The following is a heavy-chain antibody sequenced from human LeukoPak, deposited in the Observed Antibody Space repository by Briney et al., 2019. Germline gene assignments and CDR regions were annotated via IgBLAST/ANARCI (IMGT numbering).Heavy chain of an antibody. D-gene: IGHD6-19*01. CDR1: GGSISSYY. CDR2: IYYSGST. CDR3: ARLSRRGWYVHY. V-gene: IGHV4-59*08. Sequence: TSETLSLTCTVSGGSISSYYWSWIRQPPGKGLEWIGYIYYSGSTNYNPSLKSRVTISVDTSKNQFSLKLSSVTAADTAVYYCARLSRRGWYVHYWGQGTLVTVSS. J-gene: IGHJ4*02.